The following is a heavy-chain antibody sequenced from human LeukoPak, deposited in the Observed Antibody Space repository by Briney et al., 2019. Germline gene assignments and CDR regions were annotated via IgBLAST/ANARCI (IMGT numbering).Heavy chain of an antibody. J-gene: IGHJ5*02. CDR3: ARHEYSGSYYGLSWFDP. D-gene: IGHD1-26*01. CDR1: GGSISSGSYY. V-gene: IGHV4-61*02. CDR2: IYTSGST. Sequence: SQTLSLTCSVSGGSISSGSYYWSWIRQPAGKGLEWIGRIYTSGSTNYNPSLKSRVTISVDTSKNQLSLKLSSLTAADTAVYYCARHEYSGSYYGLSWFDPWGQGTLVTVSS.